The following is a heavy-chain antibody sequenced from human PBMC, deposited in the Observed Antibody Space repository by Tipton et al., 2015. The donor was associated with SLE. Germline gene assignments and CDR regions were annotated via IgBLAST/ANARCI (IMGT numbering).Heavy chain of an antibody. CDR1: GGSISSYY. D-gene: IGHD3-16*01. J-gene: IGHJ5*02. Sequence: TLSLTCTVSGGSISSYYWSWIRQPPGKGLEWIGSIYNSGSTNYNPSLKSRVTISVDTSKNHFSLKLSSVTAADTAVDYCARGGGPWTWFDPWGQGTLVTVSS. CDR2: IYNSGST. V-gene: IGHV4-59*01. CDR3: ARGGGPWTWFDP.